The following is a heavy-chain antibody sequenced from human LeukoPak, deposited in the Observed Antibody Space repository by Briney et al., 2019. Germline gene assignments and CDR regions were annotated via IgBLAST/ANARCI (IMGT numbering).Heavy chain of an antibody. D-gene: IGHD1-7*01. CDR1: GDSISSSIYY. Sequence: SETLSLTHTVSGDSISSSIYYWGWIRPSPVKGLEWIGSIYYSGSTYYNPSLKGRVTISVETSKSQFSLKLNSVTAGDTAVYYCARHVNYDPVDYWGQGTLVTVSS. CDR3: ARHVNYDPVDY. CDR2: IYYSGST. V-gene: IGHV4-39*01. J-gene: IGHJ4*02.